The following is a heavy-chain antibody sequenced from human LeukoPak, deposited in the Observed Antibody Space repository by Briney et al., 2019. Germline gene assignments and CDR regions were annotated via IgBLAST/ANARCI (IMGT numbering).Heavy chain of an antibody. CDR1: GYTFTSYA. D-gene: IGHD1-26*01. V-gene: IGHV7-4-1*02. CDR2: INTNTENP. J-gene: IGHJ1*01. Sequence: ASVKVSCKASGYTFTSYAMNWVRQAPGQGLEWMGWINTNTENPTYAQGFTGRFVFSLDTSVSTAYLQISSLKAEDTAVYYCARRRGWELRQVAEYFQHWGQGTLVTVSS. CDR3: ARRRGWELRQVAEYFQH.